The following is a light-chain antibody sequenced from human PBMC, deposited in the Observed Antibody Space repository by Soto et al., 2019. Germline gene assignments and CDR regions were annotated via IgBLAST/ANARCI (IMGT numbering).Light chain of an antibody. CDR1: QSISSW. Sequence: DIQMTQAPSTLSASVGDRVTITCRASQSISSWLAWYQQKPGKAPNLLIYDASNLESGVPSRFSGSGSGTEITLTISSLQPDDFATYYCQQYNSYRWTFGQGTKVDIK. CDR2: DAS. V-gene: IGKV1-5*01. J-gene: IGKJ1*01. CDR3: QQYNSYRWT.